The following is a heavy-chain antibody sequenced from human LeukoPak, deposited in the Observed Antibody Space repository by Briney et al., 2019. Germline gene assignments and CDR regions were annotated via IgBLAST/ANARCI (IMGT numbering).Heavy chain of an antibody. D-gene: IGHD3-22*01. Sequence: SETLSLTCAVSGGSISSYYWSWIRQPPGKGLEWVGYIYYSGSTNYNPSLKSRVTISVDTSKNQFSLKLSSVTAADTAVYYCARGIYYDSSGYYRNYYYYYMDVWGKGTTVTISS. CDR1: GGSISSYY. CDR3: ARGIYYDSSGYYRNYYYYYMDV. J-gene: IGHJ6*03. CDR2: IYYSGST. V-gene: IGHV4-59*01.